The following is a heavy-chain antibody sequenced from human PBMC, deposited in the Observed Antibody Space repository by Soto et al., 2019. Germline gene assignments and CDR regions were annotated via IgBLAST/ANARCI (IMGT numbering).Heavy chain of an antibody. D-gene: IGHD3-10*01. CDR2: LSGSGGST. CDR1: GFTFSSYA. Sequence: PEGSLRLSCAASGFTFSSYAMSWVRQAPGKGLEWVSGLSGSGGSTYYADSVKGRFTISRDNSKNTLYLQMTSLRAEDTAVYYCARYSLSTYYYMTSDYFDYWGQGTLVTVS. V-gene: IGHV3-23*01. CDR3: ARYSLSTYYYMTSDYFDY. J-gene: IGHJ4*02.